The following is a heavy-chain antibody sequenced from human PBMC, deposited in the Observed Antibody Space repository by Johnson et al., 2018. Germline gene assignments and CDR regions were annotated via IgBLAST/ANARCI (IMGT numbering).Heavy chain of an antibody. CDR3: ARQLGYCSSTSCYHAFDI. V-gene: IGHV3-20*01. CDR2: INWNGGSP. D-gene: IGHD2-2*01. J-gene: IGHJ3*02. CDR1: GFTFDDYG. Sequence: VQLVESGGGLVQXGGSLRLSCAASGFTFDDYGMSWVRQAPGKGLEWVSGINWNGGSPGYAASVKGRFTISRDNAKNSRYLPMNSLRAEDTAFYHWARQLGYCSSTSCYHAFDIWGQGTMVTVSS.